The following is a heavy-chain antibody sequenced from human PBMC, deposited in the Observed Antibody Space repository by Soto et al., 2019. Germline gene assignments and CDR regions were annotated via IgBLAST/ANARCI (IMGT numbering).Heavy chain of an antibody. CDR2: IDPSDSYT. J-gene: IGHJ6*02. CDR3: AFEASAAATYYYYGMDV. CDR1: GYSFTSYW. V-gene: IGHV5-10-1*01. D-gene: IGHD6-13*01. Sequence: GEALKVSWNGSGYSFTSYWISWGRQMPGKGLEGMGRIDPSDSYTNYSPSFQGHVTISADKSISTAYLQWSSLKASDTAMYYCAFEASAAATYYYYGMDVWGQGTTVTVSS.